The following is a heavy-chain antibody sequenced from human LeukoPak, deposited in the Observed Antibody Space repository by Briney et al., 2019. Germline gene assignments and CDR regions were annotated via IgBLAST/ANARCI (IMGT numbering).Heavy chain of an antibody. J-gene: IGHJ4*02. V-gene: IGHV3-30*18. D-gene: IGHD6-19*01. CDR2: ISYDGSNK. Sequence: WRSLRLSCAASGFTFSSHGMHRVRQAPGKGLEWVAGISYDGSNKYYADSVKGRFTISRDNSKNTLYLQMNSLRAEDTAVYYCAKAGGHWLATFKDYFDYWGQGTLVTVSS. CDR3: AKAGGHWLATFKDYFDY. CDR1: GFTFSSHG.